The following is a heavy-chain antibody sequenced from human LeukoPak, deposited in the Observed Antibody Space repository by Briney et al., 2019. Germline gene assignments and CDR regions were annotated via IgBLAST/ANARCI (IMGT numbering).Heavy chain of an antibody. CDR1: GYTFTSYY. Sequence: ASVKVSCKASGYTFTSYYMHWVRQAPGQGLEWMGLINPTGDSTGYAQKFQGRVTMTTDTSTSTAYMELRSLRSDDTAVYYCARDDYYDSSGQVGYWGQGTLVTVSS. V-gene: IGHV1-46*01. D-gene: IGHD3-22*01. CDR2: INPTGDST. J-gene: IGHJ4*02. CDR3: ARDDYYDSSGQVGY.